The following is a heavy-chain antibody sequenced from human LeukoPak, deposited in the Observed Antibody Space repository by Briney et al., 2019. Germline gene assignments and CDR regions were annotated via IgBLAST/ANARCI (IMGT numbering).Heavy chain of an antibody. J-gene: IGHJ2*01. D-gene: IGHD4-23*01. V-gene: IGHV3-23*01. CDR2: ISPSGGSI. CDR3: AKLRWEITHYWYFDL. CDR1: GFTFNSYP. Sequence: GGSLRLSCAASGFTFNSYPMRWVRQAPGKGLEWVSAISPSGGSIYFSDSVRGRFTISRDNSKNTVYVQMNSLGAEDTAVYYCAKLRWEITHYWYFDLWGRGTLVTVSS.